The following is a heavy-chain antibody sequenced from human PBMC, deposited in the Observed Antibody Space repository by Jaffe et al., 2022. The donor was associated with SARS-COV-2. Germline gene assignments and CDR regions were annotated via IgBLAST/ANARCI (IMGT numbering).Heavy chain of an antibody. D-gene: IGHD6-19*01. CDR3: ARGRVSSGWYEGAYYYYGMDV. CDR1: GYTFTSYA. Sequence: QVQLVQSGSELKKPGASVKVSCKASGYTFTSYAMNWVRQAPGQGLEWMGWINTNTGNPTYAQGFTGRFVFSLDTSVSTAYLQISSLKAEDTAVYYCARGRVSSGWYEGAYYYYGMDVWGQGTTVTVSS. CDR2: INTNTGNP. V-gene: IGHV7-4-1*02. J-gene: IGHJ6*02.